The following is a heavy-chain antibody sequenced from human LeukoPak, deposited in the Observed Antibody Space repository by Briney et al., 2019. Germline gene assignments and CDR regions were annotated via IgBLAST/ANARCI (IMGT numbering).Heavy chain of an antibody. D-gene: IGHD2-2*01. V-gene: IGHV1-2*02. Sequence: ASVKVSCKASGYTLTDYYMHWVRQAPGQGLEWMGWISPNSGGTNYAQNFQGRVTMTRDTSVSTAYMELSSLRSDDTAVYYCARAQAGTSCCHFDYWGQGTLVTVSS. CDR2: ISPNSGGT. J-gene: IGHJ4*02. CDR3: ARAQAGTSCCHFDY. CDR1: GYTLTDYY.